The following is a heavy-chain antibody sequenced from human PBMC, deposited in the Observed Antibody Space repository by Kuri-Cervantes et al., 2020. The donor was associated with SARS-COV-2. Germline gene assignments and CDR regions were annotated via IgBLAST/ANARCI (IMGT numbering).Heavy chain of an antibody. CDR1: GGSISSSY. J-gene: IGHJ4*02. V-gene: IGHV4-59*12. D-gene: IGHD6-13*01. CDR3: ARGSSPTALIDY. CDR2: IYYSGST. Sequence: ESLKISCTVSGGSISSSYWSWIRQPPGKGLEWIGYIYYSGSTNYNPSLKSRVTISVDTSKNQFSLKLSSVTAADTAVYYCARGSSPTALIDYWGQGTLVTVSS.